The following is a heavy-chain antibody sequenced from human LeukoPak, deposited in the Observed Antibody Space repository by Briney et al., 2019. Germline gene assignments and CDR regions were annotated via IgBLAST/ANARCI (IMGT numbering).Heavy chain of an antibody. D-gene: IGHD1-26*01. CDR3: AKASYPGAINWFDP. J-gene: IGHJ5*02. Sequence: GGCLRLSCAASGFTFSSYAMSWVRQAPGKGLEWVSAISGSGGSTYYADSVKGRFTISRDNSKNTLYLQMNSLRAVDTAVYYRAKASYPGAINWFDPWGEGTLVTVSP. CDR1: GFTFSSYA. V-gene: IGHV3-23*01. CDR2: ISGSGGST.